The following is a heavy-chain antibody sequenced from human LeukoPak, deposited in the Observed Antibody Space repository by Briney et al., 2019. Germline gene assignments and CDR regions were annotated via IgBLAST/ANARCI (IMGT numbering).Heavy chain of an antibody. CDR3: ARNLQGYCSSTSCQAQDY. CDR1: GYTFTSYD. Sequence: ASVKVSCKASGYTFTSYDINWVRQAPGQGLEWMGWINPNSGGTNYAQKFQGRVTMTRDTSISTAYMELSRLRSDDTAVYYCARNLQGYCSSTSCQAQDYWGQGTLVTVSS. CDR2: INPNSGGT. D-gene: IGHD2-2*01. V-gene: IGHV1-2*02. J-gene: IGHJ4*02.